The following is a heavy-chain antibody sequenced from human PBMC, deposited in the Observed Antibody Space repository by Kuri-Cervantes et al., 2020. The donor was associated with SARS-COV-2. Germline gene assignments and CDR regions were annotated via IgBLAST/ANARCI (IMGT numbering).Heavy chain of an antibody. D-gene: IGHD3-22*01. CDR3: ARGAYYDSSGFPFKHNWFDP. CDR2: TYYRSKWYN. J-gene: IGHJ5*02. Sequence: SETLSLTCAISGDSVSSNSAAWNWIRQSPSGGLEWLGRTYYRSKWYNDYAVSVKSRITINPDISKNQFSLQLNSVTPEDTAVYYCARGAYYDSSGFPFKHNWFDPWGQGTLVTVSS. V-gene: IGHV6-1*01. CDR1: GDSVSSNSAA.